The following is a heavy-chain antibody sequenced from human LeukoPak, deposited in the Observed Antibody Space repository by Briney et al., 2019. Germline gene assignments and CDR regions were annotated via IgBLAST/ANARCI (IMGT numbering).Heavy chain of an antibody. V-gene: IGHV3-23*01. CDR1: GLTLSSYA. D-gene: IGHD2-2*02. CDR3: ANRKIPGWYIDL. Sequence: PGGSLRLSCAASGLTLSSYAMSWVRQAPGKGLEWVSGISTSGGSTSYADSVKGRFTISRDNSKNTLYVQMNSLRAEDTAVYYCANRKIPGWYIDLWGRGTLVTVSS. J-gene: IGHJ2*01. CDR2: ISTSGGST.